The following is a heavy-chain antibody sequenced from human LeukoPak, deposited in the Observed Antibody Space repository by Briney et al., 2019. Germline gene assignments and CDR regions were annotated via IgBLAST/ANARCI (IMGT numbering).Heavy chain of an antibody. V-gene: IGHV4-31*03. Sequence: SETLSLTCTVSGGSISSGDFYWSWIRQHPGKGLEWIGYIYYSGTTYYSPSLKSRVTISLDTTKNQFSLKLTSVTAADTAVYYCARAFPFDDYGDPDAFDIWGQGTMVTVSS. D-gene: IGHD4-17*01. CDR1: GGSISSGDFY. CDR2: IYYSGTT. J-gene: IGHJ3*02. CDR3: ARAFPFDDYGDPDAFDI.